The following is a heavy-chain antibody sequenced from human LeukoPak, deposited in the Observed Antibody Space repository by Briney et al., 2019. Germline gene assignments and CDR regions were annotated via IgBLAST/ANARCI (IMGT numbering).Heavy chain of an antibody. CDR1: GFTFSSYD. V-gene: IGHV3-23*01. CDR3: AKDKGRTMVRGSFDY. J-gene: IGHJ4*02. CDR2: ISGSGGST. D-gene: IGHD3-10*01. Sequence: GGSLRLSCAASGFTFSSYDMSWVRQAPGKGLEWVSAISGSGGSTYYADSVKGRFTISRDNSKNTLYLQMNSLRAEDTAVYYCAKDKGRTMVRGSFDYWRQGTLVTVSS.